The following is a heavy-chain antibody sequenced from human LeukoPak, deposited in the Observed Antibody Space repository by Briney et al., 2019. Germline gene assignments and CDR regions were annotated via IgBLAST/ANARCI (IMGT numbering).Heavy chain of an antibody. CDR1: GFTFSHYA. D-gene: IGHD2-2*01. Sequence: GTSLRLSCAASGFTFSHYAMHWVRQAPGKGLEWVAVIWYDGSHDTYTDSVKGRFTVSRDNFKNVLHLQMNSLRVEDTAVYYCAKEGDYCSSSGCHKRGIDYWGQGTLVTISS. V-gene: IGHV3-33*06. CDR2: IWYDGSHD. CDR3: AKEGDYCSSSGCHKRGIDY. J-gene: IGHJ4*02.